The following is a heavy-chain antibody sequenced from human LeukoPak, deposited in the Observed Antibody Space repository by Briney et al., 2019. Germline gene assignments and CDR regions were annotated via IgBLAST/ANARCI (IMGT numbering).Heavy chain of an antibody. Sequence: GSSVKVSCKASGGTFISYAISWVRQAPGQGLEWMGGIVPIFGTANYAQKFQGRVTITADESTSTAYMELSSLRSEDTAVYYCARNSRMIVVVITDYYYGMDVWGQGTTVTVSS. CDR1: GGTFISYA. CDR2: IVPIFGTA. CDR3: ARNSRMIVVVITDYYYGMDV. J-gene: IGHJ6*02. D-gene: IGHD3-22*01. V-gene: IGHV1-69*01.